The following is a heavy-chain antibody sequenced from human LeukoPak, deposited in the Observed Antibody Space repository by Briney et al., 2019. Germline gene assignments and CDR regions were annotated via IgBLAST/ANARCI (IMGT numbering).Heavy chain of an antibody. CDR1: GFTFSNYG. V-gene: IGHV3-21*01. Sequence: GGSLRPSCAASGFTFSNYGINWVRQAPGKGLEWVSFIGTTSRYIYYADSVKGRFPISRDNAKNSVDLQMSSLRAEDTAVYYCARDSYGWHDRWDYWGQGTLVTVSS. CDR2: IGTTSRYI. D-gene: IGHD1-1*01. CDR3: ARDSYGWHDRWDY. J-gene: IGHJ4*02.